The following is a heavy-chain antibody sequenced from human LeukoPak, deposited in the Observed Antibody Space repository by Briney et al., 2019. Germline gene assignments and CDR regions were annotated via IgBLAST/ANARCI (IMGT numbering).Heavy chain of an antibody. CDR2: INHSGST. Sequence: PSETLSLTCAVYGGSFSGYYWSWIRQPPGKGLEWIGEINHSGSTNYNPSLKSRVTISVDTSKNQFSLKLSSVTAADTAVYYCARAREDTAMVQAFDIWGQGTMVTVSS. CDR3: ARAREDTAMVQAFDI. V-gene: IGHV4-34*01. J-gene: IGHJ3*02. CDR1: GGSFSGYY. D-gene: IGHD5-18*01.